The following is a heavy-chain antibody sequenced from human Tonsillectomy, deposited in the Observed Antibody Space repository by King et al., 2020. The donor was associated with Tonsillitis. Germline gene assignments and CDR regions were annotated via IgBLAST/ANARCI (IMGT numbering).Heavy chain of an antibody. CDR1: GFTFSTYW. J-gene: IGHJ6*03. Sequence: VQLVESGGGLVQPGGSLRLSCAASGFTFSTYWMTWVRQAPGKGLEWVASIKEDGTEKQYVDSVKGRFTISRDNHKNSLYLQMNSLRAEDTAMYYCARDKRFFHYCMDVWGKGTTVTVSS. CDR2: IKEDGTEK. V-gene: IGHV3-7*03. CDR3: ARDKRFFHYCMDV. D-gene: IGHD3-3*01.